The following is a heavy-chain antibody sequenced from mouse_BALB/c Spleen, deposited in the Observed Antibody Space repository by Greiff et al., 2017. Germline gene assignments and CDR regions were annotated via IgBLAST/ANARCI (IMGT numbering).Heavy chain of an antibody. CDR1: GYTFTDYW. V-gene: IGHV1-69*01. CDR2: IDTSDSYT. Sequence: QVQLQQPGAELVMPGASVKMSCKASGYTFTDYWMHWVKQRPGQGLEWIGAIDTSDSYTSYNQKFKGKATLTVDESSSTAYMQLSSLTSEDSAVYYCARGATVVEGDYWGQGTTLTVSS. J-gene: IGHJ2*01. CDR3: ARGATVVEGDY. D-gene: IGHD1-1*01.